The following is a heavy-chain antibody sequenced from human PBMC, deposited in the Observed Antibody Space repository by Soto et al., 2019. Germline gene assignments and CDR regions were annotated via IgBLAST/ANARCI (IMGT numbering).Heavy chain of an antibody. Sequence: GXSVKVSCEASGYRFTGYVMHWVRQAPGQSLEWMGWINAGNGNTKYSQKFQGRVTITRDTSASTAYMELSSLRSEDTAVYYCARGLLSVVITASDYWGQGPLVTVSS. CDR1: GYRFTGYV. CDR3: ARGLLSVVITASDY. CDR2: INAGNGNT. V-gene: IGHV1-3*01. J-gene: IGHJ4*02. D-gene: IGHD3-22*01.